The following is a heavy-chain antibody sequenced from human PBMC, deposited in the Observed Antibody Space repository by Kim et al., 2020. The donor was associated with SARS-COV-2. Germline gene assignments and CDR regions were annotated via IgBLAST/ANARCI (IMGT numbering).Heavy chain of an antibody. J-gene: IGHJ6*02. CDR3: AKDLAHTYSSSWPRGV. D-gene: IGHD6-13*01. Sequence: SVQCRFTISRDNSTTTLYLQMNSLRAEDTAVYYCAKDLAHTYSSSWPRGVWGQGTTVTVSS. V-gene: IGHV3-33*06.